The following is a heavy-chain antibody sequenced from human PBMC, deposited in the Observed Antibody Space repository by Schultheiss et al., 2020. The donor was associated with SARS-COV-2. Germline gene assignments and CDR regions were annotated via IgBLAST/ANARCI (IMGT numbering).Heavy chain of an antibody. V-gene: IGHV3-74*01. Sequence: GESLKISCVASGFTFSSYAMNWVRQAPGKGLEWVSHINTDASGTSYADSVKGRFTISRDNPRNMLYLQMNSLRAEDTAVYYCARLWGDRGMDVWGQGTTVTVSS. J-gene: IGHJ6*02. D-gene: IGHD3-10*01. CDR2: INTDASGT. CDR1: GFTFSSYA. CDR3: ARLWGDRGMDV.